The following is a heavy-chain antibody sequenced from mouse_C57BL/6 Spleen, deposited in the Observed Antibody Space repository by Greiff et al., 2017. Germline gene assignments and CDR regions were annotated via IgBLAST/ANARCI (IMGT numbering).Heavy chain of an antibody. D-gene: IGHD1-1*01. Sequence: EVQLQQSGAELVRPGASVKLSCTASGFNIKDDYMNWVKQRPEQGLEWIGWIDPENGDTEYASKFQGKATITADTSSNTAYLQLSSLTSADTAVYYCTGGTTGYAMDYWGQGTSVTVSS. CDR2: IDPENGDT. CDR3: TGGTTGYAMDY. CDR1: GFNIKDDY. V-gene: IGHV14-4*01. J-gene: IGHJ4*01.